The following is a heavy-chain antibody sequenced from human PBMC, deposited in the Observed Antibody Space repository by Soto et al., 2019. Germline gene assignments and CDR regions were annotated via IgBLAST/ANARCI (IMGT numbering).Heavy chain of an antibody. D-gene: IGHD4-17*01. J-gene: IGHJ3*02. Sequence: GESLKISCKGSGYSFTSYWIAWVRQVPGKGLELMGVIYPGDSDIRYSPSFQGQVTISADKSINTAYLQWSSLKASDTAMYYCTRDLDYGGNSEDFDSWGQGTRVTVSS. CDR2: IYPGDSDI. CDR1: GYSFTSYW. V-gene: IGHV5-51*01. CDR3: TRDLDYGGNSEDFDS.